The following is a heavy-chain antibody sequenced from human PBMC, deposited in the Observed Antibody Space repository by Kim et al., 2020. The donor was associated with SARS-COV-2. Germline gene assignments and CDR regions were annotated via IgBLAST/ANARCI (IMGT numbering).Heavy chain of an antibody. J-gene: IGHJ4*02. Sequence: GGSLRLSCTTSGLTFGDHSMSWVRQGPGKGLEWVGFIRRKASGETTAYAASVKGRFTISRDDSNSIAYLQMNSLKTDDTAGYYRIAGERYTGYWGQGTLVTVSS. V-gene: IGHV3-49*04. D-gene: IGHD2-2*02. CDR3: IAGERYTGY. CDR1: GLTFGDHS. CDR2: IRRKASGETT.